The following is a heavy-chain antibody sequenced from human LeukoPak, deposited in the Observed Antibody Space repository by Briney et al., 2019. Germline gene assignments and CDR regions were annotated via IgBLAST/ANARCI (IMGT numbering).Heavy chain of an antibody. CDR3: ARGRPRGWLRFREFNNWFDP. J-gene: IGHJ5*02. CDR1: GGSFSGYY. V-gene: IGHV4-34*01. Sequence: KPAETLSLTCAVYGGSFSGYYWSWIRQPPGKGLEWVGEINHSGSTNYNASLERRLTISVGTSNNQFSLKLSSVTAADAAVYYCARGRPRGWLRFREFNNWFDPWGQGTLVTVSS. D-gene: IGHD5-12*01. CDR2: INHSGST.